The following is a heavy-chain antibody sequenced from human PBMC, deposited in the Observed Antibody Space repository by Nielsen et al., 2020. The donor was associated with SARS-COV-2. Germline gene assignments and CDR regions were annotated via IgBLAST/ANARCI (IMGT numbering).Heavy chain of an antibody. CDR1: GGSISSSSYY. CDR2: IYYSGST. J-gene: IGHJ4*02. Sequence: SETLSLTCTVSGGSISSSSYYWGWIRQPPGKGLEWSGSIYYSGSTYYNPSLKSRVTISVDTSKNQLSLKLSSVTAADTAVYYCAREHYDSSGESFDYWGQGTSVTVSS. D-gene: IGHD3-22*01. CDR3: AREHYDSSGESFDY. V-gene: IGHV4-39*07.